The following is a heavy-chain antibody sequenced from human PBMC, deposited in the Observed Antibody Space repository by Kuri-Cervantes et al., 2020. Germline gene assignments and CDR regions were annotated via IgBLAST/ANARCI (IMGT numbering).Heavy chain of an antibody. CDR2: INHSGST. D-gene: IGHD6-13*01. J-gene: IGHJ4*02. CDR3: ARSIAAAAFDY. Sequence: SETLSLTCTVSGGSVSSGSYYLSWIRQPPGKGLEWIGEINHSGSTNYNPSLKSRVTISVDTSKKQVSLNLTSVTAADTAVYYCARSIAAAAFDYWGPGNLVTVSS. V-gene: IGHV4-39*01. CDR1: GGSVSSGSYY.